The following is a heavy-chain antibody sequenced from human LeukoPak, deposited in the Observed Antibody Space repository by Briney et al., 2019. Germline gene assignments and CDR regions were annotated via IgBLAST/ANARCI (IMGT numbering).Heavy chain of an antibody. CDR2: IIPIFGTA. V-gene: IGHV1-69*05. J-gene: IGHJ4*02. Sequence: ASVKVSCKASGGTFSSYAISWVRQAPGQGLEWMGGIIPIFGTANYAQKFQGRVTITTDESTSTAYMELNSLRAEDTAVYYCAKDILDYYDSSGYRWYFDYWGQGTLVTVSS. CDR1: GGTFSSYA. CDR3: AKDILDYYDSSGYRWYFDY. D-gene: IGHD3-22*01.